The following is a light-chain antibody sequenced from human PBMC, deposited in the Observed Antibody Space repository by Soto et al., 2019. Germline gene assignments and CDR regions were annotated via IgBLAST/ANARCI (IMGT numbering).Light chain of an antibody. CDR3: GLDAGSSIYV. CDR2: DVS. J-gene: IGLJ1*01. Sequence: QSVLTQPASVSGSPGQSITMSCTDVGFYGLVSWYQQHPGKVPKLMIYDVSKRPSGVSERFSGSKSGNTAYLTISALQADDEADYYCGLDAGSSIYVFGTGTKVTVL. V-gene: IGLV2-23*02. CDR1: VGFYGL.